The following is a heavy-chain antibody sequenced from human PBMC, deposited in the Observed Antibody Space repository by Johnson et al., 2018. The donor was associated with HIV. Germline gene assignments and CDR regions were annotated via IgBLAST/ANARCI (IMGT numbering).Heavy chain of an antibody. Sequence: QVQLVESGGGVVQPGGSLRLSCAASGFTFSSYGMHWVRQAPGKGLEWVSVIYSGGNTYYADSVKGRFTISRDNSKNTLYLQMNSLRAEDTAIDYCVREGYSSSSDAFDIWGQGTMVTVSS. J-gene: IGHJ3*02. D-gene: IGHD6-6*01. CDR1: GFTFSSYG. CDR2: IYSGGNT. V-gene: IGHV3-NL1*01. CDR3: VREGYSSSSDAFDI.